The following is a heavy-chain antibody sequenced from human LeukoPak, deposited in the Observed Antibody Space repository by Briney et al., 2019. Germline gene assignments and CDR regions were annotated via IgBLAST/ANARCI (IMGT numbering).Heavy chain of an antibody. D-gene: IGHD3-10*01. J-gene: IGHJ4*02. CDR2: MSWNSGSI. CDR3: AKGDHVLRWFEELPRPFDY. CDR1: GLTFDDYA. Sequence: GGSLRLSCAASGLTFDDYAMHWVRQAPGKGLEWVSGMSWNSGSIGYADSVKGRFTISRDNAKNSLYLQMNSLRAEDTALYYCAKGDHVLRWFEELPRPFDYWGQGTLVTVSS. V-gene: IGHV3-9*01.